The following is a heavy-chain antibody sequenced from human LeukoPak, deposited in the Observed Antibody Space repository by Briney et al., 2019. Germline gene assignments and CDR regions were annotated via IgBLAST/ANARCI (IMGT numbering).Heavy chain of an antibody. Sequence: ASVKVSCKASGYTFTGYYMHWVRQAPGQGLEWMGWINPNSGGTNYAQMFQGRVTMTRDTSISTAYMELSRLRSDDTAVYYCARDRSDYGDYLYYFDYWGQGTLVTVSS. J-gene: IGHJ4*02. CDR3: ARDRSDYGDYLYYFDY. CDR2: INPNSGGT. CDR1: GYTFTGYY. V-gene: IGHV1-2*02. D-gene: IGHD4-17*01.